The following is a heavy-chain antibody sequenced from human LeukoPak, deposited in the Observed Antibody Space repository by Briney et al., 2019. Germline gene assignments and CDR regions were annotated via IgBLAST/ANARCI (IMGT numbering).Heavy chain of an antibody. V-gene: IGHV2-5*01. J-gene: IGHJ2*01. CDR1: GFSLSTSGVG. D-gene: IGHD3-22*01. CDR2: VFWHGEK. CDR3: AHRPYDSSGYSYWYFDL. Sequence: SGPTLVKPTQTLTLTCTFSGFSLSTSGVGVGWIRQPPGKALEWLTLVFWHGEKRYSPSLKSRLTITKDTSKNQVVLTMTNMDPVDTATYYCAHRPYDSSGYSYWYFDLWGRGTLVTVSS.